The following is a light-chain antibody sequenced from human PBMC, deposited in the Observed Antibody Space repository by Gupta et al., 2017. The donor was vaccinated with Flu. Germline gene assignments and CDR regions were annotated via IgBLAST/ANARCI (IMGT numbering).Light chain of an antibody. V-gene: IGKV1-39*01. Sequence: GDRVTITCRASQSISTYLNWYQQKPGKAPKLLIYGASSLQSGVPSRFSGTGSGTDFTLTINSLQPEDFATYHCQQSYRTPLTFGGGTKVEI. CDR1: QSISTY. CDR3: QQSYRTPLT. CDR2: GAS. J-gene: IGKJ4*01.